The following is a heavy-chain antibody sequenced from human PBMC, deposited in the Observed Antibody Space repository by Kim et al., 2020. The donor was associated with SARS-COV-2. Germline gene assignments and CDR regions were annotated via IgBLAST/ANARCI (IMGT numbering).Heavy chain of an antibody. CDR2: ISSSSSYI. V-gene: IGHV3-21*04. D-gene: IGHD1-26*01. CDR1: GFTFSSYS. CDR3: ARDGRGGSYGPALWGLRGYPKEHDY. Sequence: GGSLRLSCAASGFTFSSYSMNWVRQAPGKGLEWVSSISSSSSYIYYADSVKGRFTISRDNAKNSLYLQMNSLRAEDTAVYYCARDGRGGSYGPALWGLRGYPKEHDYWGQGTLVTVSS. J-gene: IGHJ4*02.